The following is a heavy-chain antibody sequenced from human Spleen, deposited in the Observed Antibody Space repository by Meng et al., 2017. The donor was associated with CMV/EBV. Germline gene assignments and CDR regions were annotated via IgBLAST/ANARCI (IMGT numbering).Heavy chain of an antibody. J-gene: IGHJ6*02. D-gene: IGHD2-21*01. Sequence: GESLKISCAASGFTFSSYWMHWVRQAPGKGLEWVAFIRYDGSDKYYADSVKGRFTISRDNSKNTLYLQMNSLRAEDTAVYYCAKDLKMESYCGGDCYYGMDVWGQGTTVTVSS. CDR3: AKDLKMESYCGGDCYYGMDV. CDR2: IRYDGSDK. V-gene: IGHV3-30*02. CDR1: GFTFSSYW.